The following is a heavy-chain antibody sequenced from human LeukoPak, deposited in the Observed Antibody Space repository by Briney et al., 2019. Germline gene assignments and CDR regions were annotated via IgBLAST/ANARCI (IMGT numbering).Heavy chain of an antibody. V-gene: IGHV4-31*03. CDR2: INYSGTT. D-gene: IGHD1-26*01. CDR3: ARGGSGTYYHY. Sequence: SETLSLTCTVSGGSISSGGYYWSWIRQYPGKGLEWIGYINYSGTTYYNPSLKSRVTISVDTSANQFSLKLSSVTAADAAVYYCARGGSGTYYHYWGQGTLVTVSS. J-gene: IGHJ4*02. CDR1: GGSISSGGYY.